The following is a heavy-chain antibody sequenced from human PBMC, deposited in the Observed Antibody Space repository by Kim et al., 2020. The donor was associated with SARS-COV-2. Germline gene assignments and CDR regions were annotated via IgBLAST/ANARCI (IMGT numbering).Heavy chain of an antibody. CDR2: INQDGSEK. J-gene: IGHJ4*02. V-gene: IGHV3-7*01. D-gene: IGHD3-16*02. CDR1: GFTFSAYL. CDR3: ARDYKASYIWGSYRYFDY. Sequence: GGSLRLSCAASGFTFSAYLMSWVRQAPGKGLELVANINQDGSEKKLVDSVKGRFTISRDNAKNSLFLQMNSLRAEDTAVYFCARDYKASYIWGSYRYFDYWGQGTLVTVSS.